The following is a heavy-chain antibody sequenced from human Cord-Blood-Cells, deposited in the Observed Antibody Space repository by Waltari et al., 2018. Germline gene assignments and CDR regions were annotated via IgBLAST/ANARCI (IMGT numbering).Heavy chain of an antibody. D-gene: IGHD6-13*01. CDR2: IIPIFGTA. Sequence: QVPLVQSGAEVKKPGSSVKVSCKASGGTFSSYAISWVGQAPGQGLEWMGGIIPIFGTANYAQKFQGRVTITADKSTSTAYMELSSLRSEDTAVYYCARDVAAAGVNDAFDIWGQGTMVTVSS. CDR3: ARDVAAAGVNDAFDI. J-gene: IGHJ3*02. CDR1: GGTFSSYA. V-gene: IGHV1-69*06.